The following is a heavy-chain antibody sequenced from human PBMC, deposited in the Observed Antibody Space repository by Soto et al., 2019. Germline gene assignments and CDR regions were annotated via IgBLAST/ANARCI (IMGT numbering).Heavy chain of an antibody. CDR2: IYHTGST. CDR3: ARATGTLRSRNCDY. CDR1: GGSISIVGHY. D-gene: IGHD1-1*01. J-gene: IGHJ4*02. Sequence: SETLSLTCSVSGGSISIVGHYWTWIRQPPGKGLEWIGSIYHTGSTYYSKSLRSRLTMSVDTSKSQISLRLSSVTAADTAVYYCARATGTLRSRNCDYWGQGSLVTVSS. V-gene: IGHV4-31*03.